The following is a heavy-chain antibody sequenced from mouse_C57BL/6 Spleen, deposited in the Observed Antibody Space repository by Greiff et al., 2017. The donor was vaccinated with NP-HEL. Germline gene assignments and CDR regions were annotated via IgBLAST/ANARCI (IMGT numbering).Heavy chain of an antibody. CDR2: INPGSGGT. CDR3: ARRGNYEGAMDY. Sequence: QVQLKESGAELVRPGTSVKVSCKASGYAFTNYLIEWVKQRPGQGLEWIGVINPGSGGTNYNEKFKGKATLTADKSSSTAYMQLSSLTSEDSAVYFCARRGNYEGAMDYWGQGTSVTVSS. D-gene: IGHD2-1*01. V-gene: IGHV1-54*01. CDR1: GYAFTNYL. J-gene: IGHJ4*01.